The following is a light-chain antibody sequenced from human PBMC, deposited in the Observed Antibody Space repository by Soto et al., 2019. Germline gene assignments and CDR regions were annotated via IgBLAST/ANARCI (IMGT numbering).Light chain of an antibody. CDR1: SSNIGSNY. V-gene: IGLV1-47*01. Sequence: QAVVTQPPSASGTPGQRVTISCSGSSSNIGSNYVYWYQQLPGTAPKLLIYRNNQRPSGVPDRFSSSKSGTSASLAISGLRSEDEADYYCAAWDDSLRGVFGGGTKVTVL. CDR2: RNN. J-gene: IGLJ2*01. CDR3: AAWDDSLRGV.